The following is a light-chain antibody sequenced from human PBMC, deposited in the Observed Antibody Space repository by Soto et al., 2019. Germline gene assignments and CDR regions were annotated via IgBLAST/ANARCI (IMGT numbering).Light chain of an antibody. CDR1: SSDVGGYNY. Sequence: QSALTQPASVSGSPGQSITISCTGTSSDVGGYNYVSWYQQHPGKAPKLMIYDVSNRPSGGSNRFSGSKSGNTASLTISGLHAEDEADYYCSSYTSSSTLLYVFGTGTKLTVL. J-gene: IGLJ1*01. V-gene: IGLV2-14*01. CDR3: SSYTSSSTLLYV. CDR2: DVS.